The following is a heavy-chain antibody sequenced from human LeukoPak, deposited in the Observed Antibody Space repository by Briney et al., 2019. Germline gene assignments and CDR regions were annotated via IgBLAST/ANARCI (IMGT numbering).Heavy chain of an antibody. CDR3: AKDRLGYCSSTSCQGFDY. CDR1: GFTFSNYW. V-gene: IGHV3-74*01. Sequence: GGSLRLSCAASGFTFSNYWMHWVRQAPGKGLVWVSRINTDGSRITYADSVKGRFTISRDNAMNTVYLQMNSLRAEDTAVYYCAKDRLGYCSSTSCQGFDYWGQGTLVTVSS. J-gene: IGHJ4*02. D-gene: IGHD2-2*01. CDR2: INTDGSRI.